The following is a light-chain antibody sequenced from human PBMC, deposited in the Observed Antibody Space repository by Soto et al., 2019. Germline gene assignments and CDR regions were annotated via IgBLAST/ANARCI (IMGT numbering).Light chain of an antibody. CDR1: NSDVGGFDY. Sequence: QSVLTQPASVSGSPGQSITIYCTGTNSDVGGFDYVSWYQQCPGKAPRLVLSEVRNRPSGVSNRFSGSKSGNTASLTISGLQTEDEAHYYCQSYDRRLTAYVFGTGTKLTVL. CDR2: EVR. V-gene: IGLV2-14*01. CDR3: QSYDRRLTAYV. J-gene: IGLJ1*01.